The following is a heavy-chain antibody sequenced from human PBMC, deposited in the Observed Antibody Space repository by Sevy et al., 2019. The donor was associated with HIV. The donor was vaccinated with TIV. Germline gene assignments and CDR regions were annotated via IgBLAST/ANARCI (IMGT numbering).Heavy chain of an antibody. CDR1: GYSFTTYR. D-gene: IGHD2-15*01. CDR2: ISPHNGDT. CDR3: ARAYCSGGSCYSLAY. J-gene: IGHJ4*02. V-gene: IGHV1-18*01. Sequence: ASVKVSCKGSGYSFTTYRITWLRQAPGQGLEWMGWISPHNGDTNYVQNLQGRVTMITDTSTSTAYMELRSLRSDDTAVYYCARAYCSGGSCYSLAYWGQGTRVTVSS.